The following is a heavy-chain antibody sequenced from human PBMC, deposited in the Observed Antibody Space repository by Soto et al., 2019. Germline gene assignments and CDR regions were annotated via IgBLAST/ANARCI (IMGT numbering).Heavy chain of an antibody. Sequence: QVQLVQSGAEVKKPGSSVKVSCKTSGGTFRTSAISWVRQAPGHGLEWMGGIMPVFPTPDYAQKFQGRVTITADESPSTAYMEMSSLGSEDTAVYYCARDKDRQQLGGNYYYIMDVWGQGTTVTVSS. J-gene: IGHJ6*02. CDR2: IMPVFPTP. V-gene: IGHV1-69*12. CDR1: GGTFRTSA. CDR3: ARDKDRQQLGGNYYYIMDV. D-gene: IGHD3-3*02.